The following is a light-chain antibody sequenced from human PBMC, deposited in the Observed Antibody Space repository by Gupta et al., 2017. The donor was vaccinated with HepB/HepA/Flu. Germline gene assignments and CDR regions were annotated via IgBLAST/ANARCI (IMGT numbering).Light chain of an antibody. CDR2: SAS. Sequence: DIQMTQSPSSLSASVGDRVTITCRESQSISDYLNWYQQKPGKAPKLLIYSASSLQSGVTSRFSGSGSGTDFTLTITSLQREDFATYYCQQSYSTPWTFGQGTKVEIK. CDR3: QQSYSTPWT. CDR1: QSISDY. V-gene: IGKV1-39*01. J-gene: IGKJ1*01.